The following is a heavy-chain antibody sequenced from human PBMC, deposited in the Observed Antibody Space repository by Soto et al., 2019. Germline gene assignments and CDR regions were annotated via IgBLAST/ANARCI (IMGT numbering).Heavy chain of an antibody. CDR2: IYKGGNT. CDR1: GFTVSSNH. CDR3: ASARWNYGSFDY. J-gene: IGHJ4*02. V-gene: IGHV3-53*01. D-gene: IGHD3-16*01. Sequence: GGSLRLSCAASGFTVSSNHMSWIRQAPGKGLEWVSLIYKGGNTDYADSVKGRFTVSRDDSKNTLYLQMSSLRAEDTAVYYCASARWNYGSFDYWGQGTLVTVSS.